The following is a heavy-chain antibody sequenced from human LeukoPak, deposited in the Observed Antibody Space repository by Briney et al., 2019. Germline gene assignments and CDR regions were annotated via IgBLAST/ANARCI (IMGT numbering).Heavy chain of an antibody. CDR1: GGSFSGYY. D-gene: IGHD3-22*01. CDR3: ARKGYSSSGYWPTPLDY. CDR2: INHSGST. J-gene: IGHJ4*02. Sequence: SESLSLTCAVYGGSFSGYYWSWIRQPPGKGLEWIGEINHSGSTNYNPSLKSRVTISVDKSKNQFSLMLSSVTAADTAVYYCARKGYSSSGYWPTPLDYWGQGTLVTVSS. V-gene: IGHV4-34*01.